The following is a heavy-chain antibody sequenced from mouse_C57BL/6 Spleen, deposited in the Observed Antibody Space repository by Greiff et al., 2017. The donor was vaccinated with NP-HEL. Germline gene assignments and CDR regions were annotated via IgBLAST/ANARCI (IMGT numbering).Heavy chain of an antibody. V-gene: IGHV1-39*01. J-gene: IGHJ4*01. CDR2: INPNYGTT. CDR1: GYSFTDYN. CDR3: AREGAYYDYDAGRAMDY. Sequence: EVQLQQSGPELVKPGASVKISCKASGYSFTDYNMNWVKQSNGKSLEWIGVINPNYGTTSYNQKFKGKATLTVDQSSSTAYMQLNSLTSEDSAVYYCAREGAYYDYDAGRAMDYWGQGTSVTVSS. D-gene: IGHD2-4*01.